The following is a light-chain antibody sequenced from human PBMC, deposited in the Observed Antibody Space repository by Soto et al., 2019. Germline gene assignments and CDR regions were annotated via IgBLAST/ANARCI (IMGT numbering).Light chain of an antibody. CDR1: QSVLYSSNNKNY. CDR3: QQYGSSSWT. J-gene: IGKJ1*01. V-gene: IGKV4-1*01. Sequence: DIVMTQSPDSLAVSLGERATINCKSSQSVLYSSNNKNYLAWYQQKPGQAPRLLIYGASARATGIPDRFSGSGSGTDFTLTISRLEPEDFAVYYCQQYGSSSWTFGQGTKVDIK. CDR2: GAS.